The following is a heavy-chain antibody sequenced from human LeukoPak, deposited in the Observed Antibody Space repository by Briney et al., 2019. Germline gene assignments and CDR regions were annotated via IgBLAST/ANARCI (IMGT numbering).Heavy chain of an antibody. CDR3: ARERSSSGGHNWFDP. J-gene: IGHJ5*02. V-gene: IGHV4-39*07. D-gene: IGHD4-23*01. CDR1: GGYIITSGHY. CDR2: IYYTGVT. Sequence: SETLSLTCTVSGGYIITSGHYWGWIRQPPGKGLEWIGSIYYTGVTSTNPFFRSRMSISVDTSKNQFSLNLTSVTAADAAVSYCARERSSSGGHNWFDPWGQGTLVTVSS.